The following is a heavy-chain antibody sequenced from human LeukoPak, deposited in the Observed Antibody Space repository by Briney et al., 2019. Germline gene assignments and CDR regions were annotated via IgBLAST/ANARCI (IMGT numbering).Heavy chain of an antibody. CDR2: IKHSGST. V-gene: IGHV4-34*01. CDR1: GGSFRGYY. D-gene: IGHD6-13*01. CDR3: ARGKRGYSSSWYDY. J-gene: IGHJ4*02. Sequence: KSSETLSLTCAVSGGSFRGYYWSWIRQPPGKGLEWIGEIKHSGSTNYNPSLKSRVTISVDTSKNQFCLKLSSVTAADTAVYYCARGKRGYSSSWYDYWGQGTLVTVSS.